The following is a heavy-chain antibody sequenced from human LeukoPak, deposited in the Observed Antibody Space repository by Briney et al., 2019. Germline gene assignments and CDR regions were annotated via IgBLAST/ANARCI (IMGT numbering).Heavy chain of an antibody. CDR2: IKKDGSEK. Sequence: GGSLRLSCAASGFTFSSHWMSWVRQAPGKGLEWVANIKKDGSEKYYVDAVKGRFTISRDNAKNTLYLQMNSLRAEDTAVYYCANGPQYNTLTGYYKVRSHLDYWGQGTLVTVSS. D-gene: IGHD3-9*01. J-gene: IGHJ4*02. CDR1: GFTFSSHW. V-gene: IGHV3-7*01. CDR3: ANGPQYNTLTGYYKVRSHLDY.